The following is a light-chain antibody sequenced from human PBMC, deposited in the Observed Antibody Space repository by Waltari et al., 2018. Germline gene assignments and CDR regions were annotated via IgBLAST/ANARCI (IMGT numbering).Light chain of an antibody. CDR2: SAS. J-gene: IGKJ2*01. Sequence: EIVMTQSPGTLSLSPGERATLSCRASQSVRDNCLAWYQQKPGQAPRLPIYSASSRVNGTPDRFSGSGSGTDFTLTINRLEPEDFAVYFCQQCGGSPYTFGQGTNLQIK. V-gene: IGKV3-20*01. CDR3: QQCGGSPYT. CDR1: QSVRDNC.